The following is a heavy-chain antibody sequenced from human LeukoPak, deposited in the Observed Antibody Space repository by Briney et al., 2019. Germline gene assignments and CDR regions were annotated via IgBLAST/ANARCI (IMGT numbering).Heavy chain of an antibody. CDR3: ANSGDYGDPRVGY. J-gene: IGHJ4*02. Sequence: PGGSLRLSCAVSGFTFSSNAMSWVRQAPGKGLEWVAAISGSGGSTYYADSVKGRFTISRDNSKNTLYLQMNSLRAEDTAVYYCANSGDYGDPRVGYWGQGTLVTVSS. CDR1: GFTFSSNA. V-gene: IGHV3-23*01. D-gene: IGHD4-17*01. CDR2: ISGSGGST.